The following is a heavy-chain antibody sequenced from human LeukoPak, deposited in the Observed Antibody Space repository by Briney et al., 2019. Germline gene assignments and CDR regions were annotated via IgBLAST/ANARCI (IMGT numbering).Heavy chain of an antibody. CDR3: ARGPYTHYDSTGDYYNWFDP. Sequence: ASVKVSCKASGYTFASYDINWVRQATGQGLEWTGWMNPNSGNTGYAQKFQGRVTITMNTSISTAYMELSSLTSEDTAVYYCARGPYTHYDSTGDYYNWFDPWGQGTLVTVSS. CDR1: GYTFASYD. CDR2: MNPNSGNT. V-gene: IGHV1-8*03. D-gene: IGHD3-22*01. J-gene: IGHJ5*02.